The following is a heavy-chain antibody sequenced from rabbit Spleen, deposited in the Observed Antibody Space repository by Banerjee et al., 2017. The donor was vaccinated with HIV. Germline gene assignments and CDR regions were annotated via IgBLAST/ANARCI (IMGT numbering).Heavy chain of an antibody. CDR2: IRPTGDT. Sequence: QSVEESGGRLVTPGTPLTLTCSVPGFSLGNYAMTWVRQAPGKGLEWIGVIRPTGDTYYASWAKGRSTISKTSTTVTLKMTSLTAEDTATYFCASADWLDLWGPGTLVTVS. CDR3: ASADWLDL. V-gene: IGHV1S69*01. J-gene: IGHJ5*01. CDR1: GFSLGNYA.